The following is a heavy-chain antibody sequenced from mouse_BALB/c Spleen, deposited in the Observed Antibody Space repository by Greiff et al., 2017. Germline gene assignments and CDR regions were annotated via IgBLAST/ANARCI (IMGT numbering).Heavy chain of an antibody. D-gene: IGHD3-1*01. Sequence: QVQLQQSGAELVRPGTSVKVSCKASGYAFTNYLIEWVKQRPGQGLEWIGVINPGSGGTNYNEKFKGKATLTADKSSSTAYMQLSSLTSDDSAVYFCARFLSGYAMDYWGQGTSVTVSS. CDR2: INPGSGGT. J-gene: IGHJ4*01. CDR3: ARFLSGYAMDY. V-gene: IGHV1-54*01. CDR1: GYAFTNYL.